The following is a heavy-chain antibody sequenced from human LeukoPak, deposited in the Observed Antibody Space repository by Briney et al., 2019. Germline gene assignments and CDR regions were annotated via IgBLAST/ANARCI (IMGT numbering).Heavy chain of an antibody. CDR3: AKVRSGYYDSSGHFDY. CDR2: ISWNSGSI. J-gene: IGHJ4*02. CDR1: GFTFDDYA. Sequence: GGSLRLSCAASGFTFDDYAMPWVRHAPGKGLEWVSGISWNSGSIGYADSVKGRFTISRDNAKNSLYLRMNSLRAEDTALYYCAKVRSGYYDSSGHFDYWGQGTLVTVSS. D-gene: IGHD3-22*01. V-gene: IGHV3-9*01.